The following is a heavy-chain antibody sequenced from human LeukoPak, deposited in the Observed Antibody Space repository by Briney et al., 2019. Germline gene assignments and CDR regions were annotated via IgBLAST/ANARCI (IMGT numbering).Heavy chain of an antibody. CDR1: GGTFSSYA. Sequence: SVKVSCKASGGTFSSYAISWVRQAPGQGLEWMGGIIPIFGTANYAQKFQGRVTITADESTSTAYMELGSLRSEDTAVYYCARDRVTIFGVVTPYYYYGMDVWGQGTTVTVSS. V-gene: IGHV1-69*13. CDR2: IIPIFGTA. CDR3: ARDRVTIFGVVTPYYYYGMDV. D-gene: IGHD3-3*01. J-gene: IGHJ6*02.